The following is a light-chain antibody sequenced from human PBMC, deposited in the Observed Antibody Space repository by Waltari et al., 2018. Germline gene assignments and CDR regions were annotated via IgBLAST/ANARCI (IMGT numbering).Light chain of an antibody. V-gene: IGLV2-23*01. CDR2: EGS. Sequence: QSVLTQPASVSGSPGQSITISCPGSRSDVGNYTFVSWYQQHPDEAPKLVIYEGSTRPSGISIRFSGAKSGNPASLTISRLQAEDEADYCCCSYAGSRTPWVFGGGTRVTVL. CDR1: RSDVGNYTF. J-gene: IGLJ3*02. CDR3: CSYAGSRTPWV.